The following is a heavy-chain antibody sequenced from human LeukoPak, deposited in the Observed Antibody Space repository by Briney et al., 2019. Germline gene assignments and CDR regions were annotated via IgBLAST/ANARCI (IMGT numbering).Heavy chain of an antibody. CDR1: GFTVGTNY. Sequence: GGSLRLSCAASGFTVGTNYLTWVRQTPGKGLEWVSVIYSGGSTYYADSVKGRFTISRDNSKNTLYLQMNSLRAEDTAVYYCARDTYYGSSRSFDRWGQGTLVTVSS. CDR3: ARDTYYGSSRSFDR. D-gene: IGHD3-10*01. CDR2: IYSGGST. V-gene: IGHV3-66*01. J-gene: IGHJ5*02.